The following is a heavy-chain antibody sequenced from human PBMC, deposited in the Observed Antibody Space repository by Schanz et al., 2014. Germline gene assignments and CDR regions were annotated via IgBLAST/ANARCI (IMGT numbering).Heavy chain of an antibody. Sequence: QVQLVQSGAELKNPGASVKVSCKASGYTYTTYAMNWVRQAPGQGLEWMGWINTNTGNPTYAQGFTGRFVFSLDTSVSTAYLQISSLKAEDTAVYYCARAPRVVTHNWFDPWGQGTLVTVSS. J-gene: IGHJ5*02. CDR2: INTNTGNP. V-gene: IGHV7-4-1*02. CDR3: ARAPRVVTHNWFDP. D-gene: IGHD3-3*01. CDR1: GYTYTTYA.